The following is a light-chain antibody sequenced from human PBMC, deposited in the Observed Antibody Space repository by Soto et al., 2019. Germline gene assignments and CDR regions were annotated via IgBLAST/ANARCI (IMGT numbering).Light chain of an antibody. J-gene: IGKJ2*01. Sequence: DVVMTQSPLSLPVTLGQPASISCRSSQSLVYSDGNTYLNWFQQRPGQSPRRLIYKVSNRDSGVPDRFGGSGSGTDFTLKISRVEAEDVGFYYCMQTTHWPRTFGQGTKLEIK. CDR2: KVS. V-gene: IGKV2-30*01. CDR1: QSLVYSDGNTY. CDR3: MQTTHWPRT.